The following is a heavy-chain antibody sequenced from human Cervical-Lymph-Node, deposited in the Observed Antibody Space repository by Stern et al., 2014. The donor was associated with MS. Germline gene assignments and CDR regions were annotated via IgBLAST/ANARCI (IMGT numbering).Heavy chain of an antibody. V-gene: IGHV3-30*18. Sequence: VQLVQSGGGLVQPGTSLRLSCAASGFSFSDYGIHWVRQAPGKALEWVAVISYDGTHKYYACSVKGRVTISRDNSKNTLSLQINRLRSDDTAVYYCAKDLGGNAFDYWGQGTLVTVSS. J-gene: IGHJ4*02. CDR3: AKDLGGNAFDY. CDR1: GFSFSDYG. D-gene: IGHD4-23*01. CDR2: ISYDGTHK.